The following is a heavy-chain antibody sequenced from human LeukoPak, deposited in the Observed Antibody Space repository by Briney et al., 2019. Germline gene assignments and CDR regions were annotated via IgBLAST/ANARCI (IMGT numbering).Heavy chain of an antibody. CDR3: AKDLAVVPAAMSAFDI. D-gene: IGHD2-2*01. CDR1: GFTFSTYA. Sequence: GGSLRLSCAASGFTFSTYAMSWVRQAPGKGLEWVSAISGSGGSTYYADSVKGRFTISRDNSKNPLYLQMNSLRAEATAVYYCAKDLAVVPAAMSAFDIWGQGTMVTVSS. V-gene: IGHV3-23*01. J-gene: IGHJ3*02. CDR2: ISGSGGST.